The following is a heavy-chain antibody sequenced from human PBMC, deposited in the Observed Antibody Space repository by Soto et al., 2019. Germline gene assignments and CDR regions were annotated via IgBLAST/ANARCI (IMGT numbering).Heavy chain of an antibody. CDR2: IYPDDSDA. V-gene: IGHV5-51*01. CDR3: ARRLFCSGGSCYRYYFDY. Sequence: GESLKISCKASGYSFTRYWIGWVRQMPGKGLEWMGLIYPDDSDARYSPSFQGQVTISADKSISTAYLQWSSLKASDTAMYYCARRLFCSGGSCYRYYFDYWGQGTLVTVSS. D-gene: IGHD2-15*01. CDR1: GYSFTRYW. J-gene: IGHJ4*02.